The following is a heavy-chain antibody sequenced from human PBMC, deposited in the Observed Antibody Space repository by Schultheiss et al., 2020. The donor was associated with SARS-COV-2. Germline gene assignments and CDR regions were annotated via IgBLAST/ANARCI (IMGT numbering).Heavy chain of an antibody. J-gene: IGHJ5*02. Sequence: SETLSLTCTVSGGSISSSNYYWGWIRQPPGKGLEWIGYIYYSGSTNYNPSLKSRVTISVDTSKNQFSLKLSSVTAADPAVYYCAREYARWFDPWGQGTLVTVSS. CDR1: GGSISSSNYY. CDR2: IYYSGST. V-gene: IGHV4-61*01. CDR3: AREYARWFDP. D-gene: IGHD2-2*01.